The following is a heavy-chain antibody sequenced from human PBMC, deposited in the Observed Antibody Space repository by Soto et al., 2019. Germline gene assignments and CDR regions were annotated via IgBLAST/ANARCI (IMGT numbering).Heavy chain of an antibody. CDR2: IYHSGST. V-gene: IGHV4-30-2*01. CDR3: ARGGYGGDYDAFDI. Sequence: SQTLSLTCAVSGGSISSGGYSWSWIRQPPGKGLEWIGYIYHSGSTYYNPSLKSRVTISVDRSKNQFSLKLSSVTAADTAVYYCARGGYGGDYDAFDIWGQGTMVTVSS. J-gene: IGHJ3*02. D-gene: IGHD2-21*02. CDR1: GGSISSGGYS.